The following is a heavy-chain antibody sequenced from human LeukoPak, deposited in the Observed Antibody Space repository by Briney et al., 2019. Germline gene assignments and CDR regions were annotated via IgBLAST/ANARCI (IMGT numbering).Heavy chain of an antibody. Sequence: SETLSLTCAVYGGSFSGYYWSWIRQPPGKGLEWIGEINHSGSTNYNPSLKSRVTISVDTSKSQFSLKLSSVTAADTAVYYCARGLPAAAGNFYYMDVWGKGTTVTVSS. V-gene: IGHV4-34*01. CDR1: GGSFSGYY. CDR3: ARGLPAAAGNFYYMDV. J-gene: IGHJ6*03. CDR2: INHSGST. D-gene: IGHD6-13*01.